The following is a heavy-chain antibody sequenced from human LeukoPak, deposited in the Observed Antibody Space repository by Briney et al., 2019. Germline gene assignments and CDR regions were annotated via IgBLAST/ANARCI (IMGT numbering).Heavy chain of an antibody. CDR1: GYTFTGYY. D-gene: IGHD3-9*01. V-gene: IGHV1-2*02. J-gene: IGHJ4*02. CDR3: ARIPDILTDFDY. Sequence: ASVKVSCKASGYTFTGYYMHWVRQAPGQGLEWMGWINPNSGGTNYAQKFQGRVTMTRDTSISTAYMDLSRLRSDDTAVYYCARIPDILTDFDYWGQGTLVTVSS. CDR2: INPNSGGT.